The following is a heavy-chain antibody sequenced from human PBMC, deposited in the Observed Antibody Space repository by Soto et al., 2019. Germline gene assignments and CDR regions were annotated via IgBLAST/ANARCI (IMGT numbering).Heavy chain of an antibody. D-gene: IGHD3-10*01. J-gene: IGHJ6*02. CDR3: ARDRTYYYGSGSYYSDGMDV. CDR2: IYYSGST. V-gene: IGHV4-31*03. Sequence: QVQLQESGPGLVKPSQTLSLTCTVSGGSISSGGYYWSWIRQHPGKGLEWIGYIYYSGSTYYNPSHKSRVTISVDTSKNQFSLKLSSVTAADTTVYYCARDRTYYYGSGSYYSDGMDVWGQGTTVTVSS. CDR1: GGSISSGGYY.